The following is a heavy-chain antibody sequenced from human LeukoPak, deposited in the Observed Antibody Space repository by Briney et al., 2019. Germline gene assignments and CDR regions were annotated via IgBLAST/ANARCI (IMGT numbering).Heavy chain of an antibody. J-gene: IGHJ4*02. CDR3: ASQLAYCGGDCYSNPPYY. CDR1: GGSISDGYYY. V-gene: IGHV4-39*07. Sequence: PSETLSLTCTVSGGSISDGYYYWGWVRQPPGRGLEWIGNIFHSGTTFYNPSLKSRVTISVDTSKNQFSLKLSSGTAADTAVYYCASQLAYCGGDCYSNPPYYWGQGTLVTVSS. D-gene: IGHD2-21*02. CDR2: IFHSGTT.